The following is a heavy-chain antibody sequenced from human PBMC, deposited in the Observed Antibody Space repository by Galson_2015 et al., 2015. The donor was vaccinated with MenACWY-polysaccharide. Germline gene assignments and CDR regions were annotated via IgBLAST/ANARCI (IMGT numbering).Heavy chain of an antibody. CDR2: IWHDGSKK. CDR1: GLTFSDYG. Sequence: SLRLSCAASGLTFSDYGMHWVRQAPGKGLEWVAVIWHDGSKKFYVDSVKGRFTISRDNSKSTLSLQMNSLRVEDTAVYYCATIRGSAPNYYMDVWGKGTTVTVSS. J-gene: IGHJ6*03. D-gene: IGHD5-12*01. CDR3: ATIRGSAPNYYMDV. V-gene: IGHV3-33*01.